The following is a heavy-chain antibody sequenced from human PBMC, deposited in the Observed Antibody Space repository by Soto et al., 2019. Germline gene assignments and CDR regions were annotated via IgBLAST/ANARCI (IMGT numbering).Heavy chain of an antibody. J-gene: IGHJ4*02. CDR1: GNTFPNYA. D-gene: IGHD3-22*01. CDR3: ARDTWGRRPYYYDTSDTS. Sequence: GASVKVSCKTSGNTFPNYALHWVRQAPGQRPEWMGWINGGNGNTKYSEHFQGRVTFTGDTSAGTAYMELSSLTSEDTAVYFCARDTWGRRPYYYDTSDTSWGQGTLVTVSS. V-gene: IGHV1-3*01. CDR2: INGGNGNT.